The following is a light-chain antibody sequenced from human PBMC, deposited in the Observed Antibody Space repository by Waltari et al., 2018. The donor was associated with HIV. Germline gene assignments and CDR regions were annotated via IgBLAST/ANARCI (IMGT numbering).Light chain of an antibody. V-gene: IGLV1-51*02. J-gene: IGLJ3*02. Sequence: SVLTQPPSVTAAPGQTITIACSGSTSHIGRHSVAWYQQFPGRAPKFLIYEDFRRPSGSPDRFSGSESGTSATLDITGLQTGDEADYYCGTWDSSLGAGVFGGGTKVTV. CDR2: EDF. CDR1: TSHIGRHS. CDR3: GTWDSSLGAGV.